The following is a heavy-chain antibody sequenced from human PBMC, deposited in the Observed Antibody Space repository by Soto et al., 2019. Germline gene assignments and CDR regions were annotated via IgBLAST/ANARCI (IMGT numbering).Heavy chain of an antibody. J-gene: IGHJ4*02. V-gene: IGHV1-18*01. CDR2: ISAYNGNT. CDR3: ARECRSGGSCYATNY. CDR1: GYTFTSYG. Sequence: ASVKVSCKASGYTFTSYGISWVRQAPGQGLEWMGWISAYNGNTNYAQKLQGRVTMTTDTSTSTVYMELRSLRSDDTAVYYCARECRSGGSCYATNYWGQGTLVTVSS. D-gene: IGHD2-15*01.